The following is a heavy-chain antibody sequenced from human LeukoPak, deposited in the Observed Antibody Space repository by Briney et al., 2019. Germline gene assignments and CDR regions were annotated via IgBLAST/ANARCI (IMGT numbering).Heavy chain of an antibody. CDR2: ISTYNANI. Sequence: ASVKVSCKASGYTFTNYGISWVRQAPGQGLEWMGWISTYNANINYVQKLQGRVTMTTKTSTSTAYMELRSLRSDDTAVYYCARGAVNRYNWNDDNYYYYYMDVWGKGTTVTISS. D-gene: IGHD1-1*01. CDR1: GYTFTNYG. J-gene: IGHJ6*03. V-gene: IGHV1-18*01. CDR3: ARGAVNRYNWNDDNYYYYYMDV.